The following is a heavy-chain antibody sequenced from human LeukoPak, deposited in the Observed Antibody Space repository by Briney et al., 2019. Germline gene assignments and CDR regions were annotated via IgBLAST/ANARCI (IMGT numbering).Heavy chain of an antibody. D-gene: IGHD2-2*01. CDR3: ARVENNGIIVLPAARWDY. Sequence: QSGGSLRLSCAASGFTFSSYSMNWVRQAPGKGLEWVSYISSSSSTIYYADSVKGRFTISRDNAKKSLYLQMNSLRADDTAVYYCARVENNGIIVLPAARWDYWGQGTLVTVSS. J-gene: IGHJ4*02. CDR2: ISSSSSTI. CDR1: GFTFSSYS. V-gene: IGHV3-48*01.